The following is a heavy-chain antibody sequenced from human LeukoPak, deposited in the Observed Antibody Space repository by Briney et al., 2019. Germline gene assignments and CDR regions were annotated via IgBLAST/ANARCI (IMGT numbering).Heavy chain of an antibody. Sequence: GGSLRLSCAASGFTFSSYEMNWVRQAPGKGLEWVSYISSSGSTTYYADSVKGRFTISRDNAKNSLYLQMNSLRAEDTAVCYCARDNYDILTGYLTNYFDYWGQGTLVTVSS. V-gene: IGHV3-48*03. D-gene: IGHD3-9*01. CDR1: GFTFSSYE. CDR3: ARDNYDILTGYLTNYFDY. CDR2: ISSSGSTT. J-gene: IGHJ4*02.